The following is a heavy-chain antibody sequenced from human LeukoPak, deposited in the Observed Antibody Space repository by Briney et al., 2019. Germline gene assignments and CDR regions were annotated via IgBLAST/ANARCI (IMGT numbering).Heavy chain of an antibody. Sequence: ASVKVSCKASGYTFTGYYMHWVRQAPGQGLEWMGWINPNSGGTNYAQKFQGRVTMTRDTSISTAYMELSRLRSDDTAVYYCARESFWSGYYRLYYFDYWGLGTLVTVSS. V-gene: IGHV1-2*02. CDR2: INPNSGGT. CDR1: GYTFTGYY. J-gene: IGHJ4*02. D-gene: IGHD3-3*01. CDR3: ARESFWSGYYRLYYFDY.